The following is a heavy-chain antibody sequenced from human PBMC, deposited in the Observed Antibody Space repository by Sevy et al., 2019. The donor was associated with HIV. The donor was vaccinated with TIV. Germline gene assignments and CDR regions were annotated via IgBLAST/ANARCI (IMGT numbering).Heavy chain of an antibody. CDR3: ARVPGYSSTNYFDY. D-gene: IGHD6-13*01. CDR1: GFTFSSYS. CDR2: ISSSSSYI. J-gene: IGHJ4*02. Sequence: GGSLRLSCAASGFTFSSYSMNWVRQAPGKGLEWVSSISSSSSYIYYADSVKGRFTISRDNAKNSLYLQMNSLRAEDTDVYYCARVPGYSSTNYFDYWGQGTLVTVSS. V-gene: IGHV3-21*01.